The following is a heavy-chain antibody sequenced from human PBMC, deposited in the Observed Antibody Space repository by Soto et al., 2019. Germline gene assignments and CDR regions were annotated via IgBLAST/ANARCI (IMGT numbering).Heavy chain of an antibody. V-gene: IGHV3-30-3*01. D-gene: IGHD5-18*01. CDR2: ISYDGSNK. Sequence: GGSLRLSCAASGFTFSSYAMHWVRQAPGKGLEWVAVISYDGSNKYYADSVKGRFTISRDNSKNTLYLQMNSLRAEDTAVYYCASSPSGYSSGYNYYYYGMDVWGQGTTVTVSS. CDR1: GFTFSSYA. CDR3: ASSPSGYSSGYNYYYYGMDV. J-gene: IGHJ6*02.